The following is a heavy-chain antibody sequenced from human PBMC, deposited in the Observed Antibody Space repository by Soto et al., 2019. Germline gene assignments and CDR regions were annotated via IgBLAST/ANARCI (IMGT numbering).Heavy chain of an antibody. CDR3: ARDVPLSSIFGVVIIHNWFDP. CDR2: INPSGGST. J-gene: IGHJ5*02. Sequence: QVQLVQSGAEVKKPGASVKVSCKASGYTFTSYYMHWVRQAPGQGLEWMGIINPSGGSTSYAQKFQGGVTMTRDTSTSTVYMELSSLRSEDTAVYYCARDVPLSSIFGVVIIHNWFDPCGQGTLVTVSS. V-gene: IGHV1-46*01. D-gene: IGHD3-3*01. CDR1: GYTFTSYY.